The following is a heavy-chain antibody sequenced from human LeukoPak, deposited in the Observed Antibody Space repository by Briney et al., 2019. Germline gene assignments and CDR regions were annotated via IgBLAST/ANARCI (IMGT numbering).Heavy chain of an antibody. D-gene: IGHD1-26*01. J-gene: IGHJ4*02. CDR3: ARDRATIPFDY. Sequence: GGSLRLSCAASGFTFSSYAMHWVRQAPGKGLEWVAVISYDGSNKYYADSVKGRITISRDNSKNTLYLQMNSLRAEDTAVYYCARDRATIPFDYWGQGTLVTVSS. CDR2: ISYDGSNK. V-gene: IGHV3-30*04. CDR1: GFTFSSYA.